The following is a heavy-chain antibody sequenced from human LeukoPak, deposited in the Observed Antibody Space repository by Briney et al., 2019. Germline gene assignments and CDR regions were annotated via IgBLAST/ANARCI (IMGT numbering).Heavy chain of an antibody. Sequence: GGSLRLSCAASGFTFSNYAMSWVRQAPGEGLEWVSDISGSGGITYYADSVKGRFTISRDNPQNTLYLKMNSLRAEDTAVYYCAKAGGWFGELLQTSADNWFDPWGQGTLVTVSS. J-gene: IGHJ5*02. D-gene: IGHD3-10*01. CDR3: AKAGGWFGELLQTSADNWFDP. CDR1: GFTFSNYA. V-gene: IGHV3-23*01. CDR2: ISGSGGIT.